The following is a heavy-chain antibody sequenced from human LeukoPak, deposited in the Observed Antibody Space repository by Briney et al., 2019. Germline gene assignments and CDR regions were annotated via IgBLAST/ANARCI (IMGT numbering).Heavy chain of an antibody. CDR2: VSYIGST. J-gene: IGHJ4*02. Sequence: SETLSLTCTVSGDSFTSHYWTWVRQSPGWGLEWIGYVSYIGSTNYNPSLKSRVTVSVDTSKNQFSLKLSSVTAADTAVYYCARTLTTESYYFDYWGQGTLVTVSS. CDR1: GDSFTSHY. V-gene: IGHV4-59*11. D-gene: IGHD4-11*01. CDR3: ARTLTTESYYFDY.